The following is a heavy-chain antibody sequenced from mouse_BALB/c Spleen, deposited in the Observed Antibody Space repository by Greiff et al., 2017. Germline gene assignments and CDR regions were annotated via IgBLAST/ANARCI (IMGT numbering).Heavy chain of an antibody. CDR3: NAIRGFDGYYAMDY. Sequence: VQLQQSGPELVKPGASVKMSCKASGYTFTSYVMHWVKQKPGQGLEWIGYINPYNDGTKYNEKFKGKATLTSHKSSSTAYMELSSLTSEDSAVYYCNAIRGFDGYYAMDYWGQGTSVTVSS. V-gene: IGHV1-14*01. CDR2: INPYNDGT. D-gene: IGHD2-3*01. J-gene: IGHJ4*01. CDR1: GYTFTSYV.